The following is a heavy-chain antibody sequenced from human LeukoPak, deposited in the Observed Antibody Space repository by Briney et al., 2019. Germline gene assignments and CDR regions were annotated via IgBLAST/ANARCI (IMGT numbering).Heavy chain of an antibody. CDR1: GFSFYSYW. CDR3: VRDNRLQEGSFDF. J-gene: IGHJ3*01. CDR2: INSGASLI. V-gene: IGHV3-74*01. D-gene: IGHD4-11*01. Sequence: GGSLRLSCSASGFSFYSYWMHWVRQAPGKGLVWVARINSGASLITYGDSAKGRFTISRDNAKNTLFLQMNSLRAEDTAVYYCVRDNRLQEGSFDFWGQGRMVTVSS.